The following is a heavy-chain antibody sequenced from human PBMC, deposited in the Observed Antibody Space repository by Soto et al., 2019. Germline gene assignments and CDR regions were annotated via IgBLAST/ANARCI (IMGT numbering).Heavy chain of an antibody. CDR1: GGTFSSYA. V-gene: IGHV1-69*13. D-gene: IGHD3-22*01. Sequence: SVKVSCKASGGTFSSYAISWVRQAPGQGLEWMGGIIPVFGTANYARKFQGRVTITADESTSTAYMELSSLRSEDTAVYYCARSRRGSTYYYDSSGPDAFDIWGQGTMVTVSS. CDR2: IIPVFGTA. CDR3: ARSRRGSTYYYDSSGPDAFDI. J-gene: IGHJ3*02.